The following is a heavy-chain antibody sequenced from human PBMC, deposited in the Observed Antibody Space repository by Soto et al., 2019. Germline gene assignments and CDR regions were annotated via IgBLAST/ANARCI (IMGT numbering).Heavy chain of an antibody. CDR2: RKMCASEK. Sequence: GGSLRLSCAASGFTFGSYWMSWVRQAPGKGLEWLATRKMCASEKKYLGSAKGQSTMSRGNAKNSLYRKMASLRAEDRVVYSCARASGYGWGASLTTSLAYWGNGPLVPVS. D-gene: IGHD3-10*01. CDR1: GFTFGSYW. CDR3: ARASGYGWGASLTTSLAY. J-gene: IGHJ4*01. V-gene: IGHV3-7*01.